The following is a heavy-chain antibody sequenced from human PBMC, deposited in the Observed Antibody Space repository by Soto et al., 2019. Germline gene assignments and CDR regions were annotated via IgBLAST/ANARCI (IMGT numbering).Heavy chain of an antibody. CDR3: ARGPQYYYGSGSYYNFDQ. Sequence: GGSLRLSCEASGFTFSSFWMSWVRQAPGKGLEWVANIKQDGSEKYYVDSVKGRFTISRDNAKSSLWLQMNSLRAEDTAVYYCARGPQYYYGSGSYYNFDQWGQGTLVTVSS. V-gene: IGHV3-7*01. D-gene: IGHD3-10*01. CDR2: IKQDGSEK. J-gene: IGHJ4*02. CDR1: GFTFSSFW.